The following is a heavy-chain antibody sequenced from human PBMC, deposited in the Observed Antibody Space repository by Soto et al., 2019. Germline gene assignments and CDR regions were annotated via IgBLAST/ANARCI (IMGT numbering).Heavy chain of an antibody. CDR1: GFSFSDYY. Sequence: QVQLVESGGGLVKPGGSLRLSCAASGFSFSDYYMIWIRQAPGKGLEWVSYISSSGGTKFYAASVKGRFTVSRDNAENSLFLQMNSLRADDTAVYYCARDLMGSVGAADYWGQGTLVTVSS. V-gene: IGHV3-11*01. J-gene: IGHJ4*02. CDR3: ARDLMGSVGAADY. D-gene: IGHD1-26*01. CDR2: ISSSGGTK.